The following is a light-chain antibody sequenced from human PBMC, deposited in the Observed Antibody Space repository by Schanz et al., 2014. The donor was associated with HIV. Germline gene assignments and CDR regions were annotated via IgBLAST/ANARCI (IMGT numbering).Light chain of an antibody. J-gene: IGKJ3*01. CDR1: QPISTY. V-gene: IGKV3-20*01. Sequence: DIVMTQSRGSLAVSLGERATIYCRASQPISTYLAWYQQKPGQAPTLLIYDASSRAAGIPDRFSGSGSGTDFTLTISRLEPEDFAMYYCHHYGGSFGPGTKVD. CDR2: DAS. CDR3: HHYGGS.